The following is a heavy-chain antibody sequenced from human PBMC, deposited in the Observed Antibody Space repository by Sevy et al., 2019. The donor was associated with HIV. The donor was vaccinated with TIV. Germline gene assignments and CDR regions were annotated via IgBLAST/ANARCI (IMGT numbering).Heavy chain of an antibody. Sequence: KQSQTLSLTCTVSGGSISTNSYYWGWIRQPPGKGLAWIATIHYSGSTYYNPSLKSRVTISVDTSKDQFSLKLTSVTAADTSVYYCARVSWYSSGWLWFDNWGQGTLVTVSS. CDR3: ARVSWYSSGWLWFDN. J-gene: IGHJ5*02. CDR2: IHYSGST. CDR1: GGSISTNSYY. D-gene: IGHD6-25*01. V-gene: IGHV4-39*01.